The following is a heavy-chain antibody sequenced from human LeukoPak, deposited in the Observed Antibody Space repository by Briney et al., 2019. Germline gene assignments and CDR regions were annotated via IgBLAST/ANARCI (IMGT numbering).Heavy chain of an antibody. CDR2: ISGSGSNT. Sequence: GGSLRLSCAASGFTFSSYAMSWVRQAPGKGLEWVSDISGSGSNTYYADSVKGRFTVSRDNSKNTLYLQMNSLRVEDTAVYYCAKKYSTGLDPWGQGTLVTVSS. V-gene: IGHV3-23*01. CDR3: AKKYSTGLDP. CDR1: GFTFSSYA. J-gene: IGHJ5*02. D-gene: IGHD1-26*01.